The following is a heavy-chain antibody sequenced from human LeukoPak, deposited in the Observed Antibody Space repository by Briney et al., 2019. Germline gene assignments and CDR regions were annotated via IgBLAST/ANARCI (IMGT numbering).Heavy chain of an antibody. D-gene: IGHD6-13*01. Sequence: SETLSLTCAAYGGSFSGYYWSWIRQPPGKGLEWIGEINHSGSTNYNPSLKSRVTISVDTSKNQFSLKLSSVTAADTAVYYCARGSSSWYVRNNWFDPWGQGTLVTVSS. CDR2: INHSGST. CDR1: GGSFSGYY. J-gene: IGHJ5*02. CDR3: ARGSSSWYVRNNWFDP. V-gene: IGHV4-34*01.